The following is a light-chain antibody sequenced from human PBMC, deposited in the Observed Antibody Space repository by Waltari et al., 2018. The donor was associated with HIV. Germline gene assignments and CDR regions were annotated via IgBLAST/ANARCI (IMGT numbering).Light chain of an antibody. J-gene: IGLJ1*01. CDR3: CSYAGSYTYV. CDR1: SSDVGAYDF. Sequence: QSALTQPRSVSGSPGQSVTISCTGTSSDVGAYDFVSWYQQYPGQAPKLMLYDVTKRPSGVPDRFSGSKSGNTASLTISGLQAEDEADYYCCSYAGSYTYVFGTATELTVL. V-gene: IGLV2-11*01. CDR2: DVT.